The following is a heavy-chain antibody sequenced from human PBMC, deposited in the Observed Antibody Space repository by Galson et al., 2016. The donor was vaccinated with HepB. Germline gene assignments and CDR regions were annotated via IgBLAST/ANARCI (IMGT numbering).Heavy chain of an antibody. CDR2: ISGNSEYI. CDR3: ARDRDGYCSGGRCYKLAFDY. CDR1: GSSFSRNS. D-gene: IGHD2-15*01. V-gene: IGHV3-21*01. Sequence: SLRLSCAGSGSSFSRNSMNWVRQAPGKGLEWVSSISGNSEYIHYADSVKGRFTISRDNAKNSLYLQMNSLRAEDTAVYYCARDRDGYCSGGRCYKLAFDYWDQGTLVTVSS. J-gene: IGHJ4*02.